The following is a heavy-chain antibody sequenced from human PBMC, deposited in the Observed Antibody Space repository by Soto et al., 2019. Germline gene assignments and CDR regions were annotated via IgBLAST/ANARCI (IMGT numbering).Heavy chain of an antibody. J-gene: IGHJ4*02. CDR1: GYTFTSYG. Sequence: ASVQVSCKASGYTFTSYGISWVRQAPGQGLEWMGWISAYNGNTNYAQKLQGRVTMTTDTSTSTAYMELRSLRSDDTAVYYCARDSMVRGVIMSGGGYWGQGTLVTVSS. CDR2: ISAYNGNT. V-gene: IGHV1-18*01. CDR3: ARDSMVRGVIMSGGGY. D-gene: IGHD3-10*01.